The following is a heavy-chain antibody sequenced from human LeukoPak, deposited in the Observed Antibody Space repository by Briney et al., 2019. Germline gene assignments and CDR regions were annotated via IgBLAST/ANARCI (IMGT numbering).Heavy chain of an antibody. D-gene: IGHD6-19*01. J-gene: IGHJ4*02. CDR2: IRYDGSSK. CDR1: GFTFSNYA. Sequence: GGSLRLSCAASGFTFSNYAMHWVRQAPGKGLEWLAYIRYDGSSKYYADFVKGRFTISRDYSKNTLYLQMNSLRAEDTAVYYCAKDVRISGAFDYWGQGTLVTVSS. CDR3: AKDVRISGAFDY. V-gene: IGHV3-30*02.